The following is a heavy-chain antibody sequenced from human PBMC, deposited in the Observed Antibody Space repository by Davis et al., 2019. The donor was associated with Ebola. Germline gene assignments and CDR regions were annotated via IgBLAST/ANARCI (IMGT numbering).Heavy chain of an antibody. V-gene: IGHV5-10-1*01. J-gene: IGHJ6*02. CDR3: ARHSYGGFSMDV. CDR2: IDPSDSYT. Sequence: GESLKISCQGSGYSSTSYGISWVRQIPGKGLEWMVMIDPSDSYTTYSPSFPVHVTLSADKSITTAYLKWSSLKASDTAMYYCARHSYGGFSMDVWGQGTTVTVTS. D-gene: IGHD4-23*01. CDR1: GYSSTSYG.